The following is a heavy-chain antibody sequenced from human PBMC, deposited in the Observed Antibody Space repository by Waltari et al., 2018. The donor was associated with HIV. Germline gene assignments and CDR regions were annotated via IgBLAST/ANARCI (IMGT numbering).Heavy chain of an antibody. Sequence: EVQLLESGGGLVQPGGSLRLSCAASGFTFSSYAMSWVRQAPGKGVDGVSASSGWGDSTYYADSVKGRFTISRDNSNNTLDRQMNSLRAEDTAVHYCAKCLGGSYSFDYWGQGTLVTVSS. V-gene: IGHV3-23*01. CDR2: SSGWGDST. J-gene: IGHJ4*02. D-gene: IGHD1-26*01. CDR3: AKCLGGSYSFDY. CDR1: GFTFSSYA.